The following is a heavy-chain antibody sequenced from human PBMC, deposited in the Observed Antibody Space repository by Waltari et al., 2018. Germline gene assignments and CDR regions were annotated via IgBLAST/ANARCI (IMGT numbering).Heavy chain of an antibody. Sequence: EVQLLESGGGLVQPGGSLRLSCAASGFTVSSYAMSWVRQAPGKGLEWVSAISGSGGSTYYADSVKGRFTISRDNSKNTRYLQMNSLRAEDTAVYYCAKDELDYYDSSGYYGDYWGQGTLVTVSS. V-gene: IGHV3-23*01. J-gene: IGHJ4*02. CDR3: AKDELDYYDSSGYYGDY. CDR2: ISGSGGST. D-gene: IGHD3-22*01. CDR1: GFTVSSYA.